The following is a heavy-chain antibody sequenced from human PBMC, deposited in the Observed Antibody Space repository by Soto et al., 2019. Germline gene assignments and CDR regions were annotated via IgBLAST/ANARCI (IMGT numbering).Heavy chain of an antibody. D-gene: IGHD2-21*02. CDR3: ASVVTRSAPDY. CDR2: ISATSSYI. CDR1: GFTFSSYN. Sequence: EVQLVESGGGLVKPGGSLRLSCAASGFTFSSYNMNWVRQAPGKGLEWVSSISATSSYIYYADSVKGRFTISRDNGKNSLYLQMNNLRAEDTGVYYCASVVTRSAPDYWGQGTLVTVSS. V-gene: IGHV3-21*02. J-gene: IGHJ4*02.